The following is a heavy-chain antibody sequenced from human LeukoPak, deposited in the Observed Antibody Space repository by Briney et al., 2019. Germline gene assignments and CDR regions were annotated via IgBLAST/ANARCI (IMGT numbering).Heavy chain of an antibody. V-gene: IGHV4-39*01. D-gene: IGHD1-26*01. Sequence: PSETLSLTCTVSGGSISTTDFYWGWIRQPPGKGLEWLATISSTGASQYNPSLKSRVTIPLDRSKNQFTVNLRSVTASDTAVYYCATREHSLLLRTPGDYWGPGTLVTVSA. CDR1: GGSISTTDFY. CDR2: ISSTGAS. CDR3: ATREHSLLLRTPGDY. J-gene: IGHJ4*02.